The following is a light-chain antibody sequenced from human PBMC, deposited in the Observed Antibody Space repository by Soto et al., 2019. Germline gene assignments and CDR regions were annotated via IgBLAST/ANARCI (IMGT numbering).Light chain of an antibody. CDR2: DAS. CDR1: QDIRNH. V-gene: IGKV1-33*01. Sequence: DIQMTQSPSSLSASVGDRITITCQASQDIRNHLNWYQQKPGTAPKILIYDASNLEAGVPSRFGGSGSGTDFTFTIISLQPEDIATYNCQQYVHVLPFGGGTKVEIK. J-gene: IGKJ4*01. CDR3: QQYVHVLP.